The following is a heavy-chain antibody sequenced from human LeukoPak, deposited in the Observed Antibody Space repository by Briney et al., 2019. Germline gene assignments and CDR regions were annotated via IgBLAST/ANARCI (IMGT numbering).Heavy chain of an antibody. J-gene: IGHJ4*02. CDR2: MYYSGST. Sequence: SETLSLTCTVSGGSITSSSYYWGWIRQPPGKGLEWIGYMYYSGSTNYNPSLKSRVTISVDTSKNQFSLKLTSVTAADTAVYYCARVAVTGRPFDYWGQGTLVTVSS. CDR3: ARVAVTGRPFDY. V-gene: IGHV4-61*05. CDR1: GGSITSSSYY. D-gene: IGHD6-19*01.